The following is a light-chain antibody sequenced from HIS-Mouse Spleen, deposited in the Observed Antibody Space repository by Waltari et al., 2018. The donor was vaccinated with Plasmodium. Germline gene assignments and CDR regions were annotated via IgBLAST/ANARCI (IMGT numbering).Light chain of an antibody. CDR1: QSVSSN. Sequence: EIVMTQSPAPLSVSPGERATLYCRASQSVSSNLAWYQQKPGQAPRLLIYGASTRATGIPARFSGSGSGTEFTLTISSLQSEDFAVYYCQQYNNWPAWTFGQGTKVEIK. CDR3: QQYNNWPAWT. CDR2: GAS. V-gene: IGKV3-15*01. J-gene: IGKJ1*01.